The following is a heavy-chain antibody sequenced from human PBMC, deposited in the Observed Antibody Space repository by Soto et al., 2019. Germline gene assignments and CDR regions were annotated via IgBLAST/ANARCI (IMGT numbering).Heavy chain of an antibody. CDR2: ISAYNGDT. CDR3: GXXXXXXXXVGYGMDV. J-gene: IGHJ6*02. V-gene: IGHV1-18*01. CDR1: GYTFIRYG. Sequence: QVQLVQSGAEVRKPGASVKVSCKTSGYTFIRYGISWVRQAPGQGLEWMGWISAYNGDTKYAKKLQGRATXXXXXXXXXXXXXXXXXXXXXXXXXXXGXXXXXXXXVGYGMDVWGQGTTVTVSS.